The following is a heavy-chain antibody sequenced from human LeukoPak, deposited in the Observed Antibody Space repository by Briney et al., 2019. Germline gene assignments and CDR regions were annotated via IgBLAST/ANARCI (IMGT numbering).Heavy chain of an antibody. Sequence: GGSLRLSCAASGFTFSSYGMNWVRQAPGKGLEWVSYISSSSSSSMYYADSVKGRFTISRDNAKNSLYLQMNSLRDEDTAVYYCAQKGGADNWGQGTLVTVSS. CDR3: AQKGGADN. CDR1: GFTFSSYG. CDR2: ISSSSSSSM. J-gene: IGHJ4*02. V-gene: IGHV3-48*02. D-gene: IGHD2-15*01.